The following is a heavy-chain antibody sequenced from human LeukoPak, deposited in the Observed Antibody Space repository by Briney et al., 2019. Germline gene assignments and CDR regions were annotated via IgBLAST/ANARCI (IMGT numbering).Heavy chain of an antibody. J-gene: IGHJ4*02. CDR3: ASDYYDSSGYDSGGHY. Sequence: GESLKISSKGSGCGFTSYWIGWLRQLPGKGLEWLGIIYPGDSDTRYSPSFQGQVTISADKSISTAYLQWSSLKASDTAMYYCASDYYDSSGYDSGGHYWGQGTLVTVSS. D-gene: IGHD3-22*01. V-gene: IGHV5-51*01. CDR2: IYPGDSDT. CDR1: GCGFTSYW.